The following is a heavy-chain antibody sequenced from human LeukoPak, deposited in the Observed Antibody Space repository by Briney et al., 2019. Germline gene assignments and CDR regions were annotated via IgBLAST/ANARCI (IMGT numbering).Heavy chain of an antibody. J-gene: IGHJ5*02. D-gene: IGHD2-2*02. CDR2: ITVYNGKT. Sequence: GASVKVSCKASGFTFTTYAITWVRQAPGQGLEWLGWITVYNGKTNYAQKLQGRVTMTTDTSTSTAYMELRSLRSDDTAVYYCARGGLRGGPSSTSCYTFCSWFDPWGQGTLVTVSS. CDR3: ARGGLRGGPSSTSCYTFCSWFDP. V-gene: IGHV1-18*01. CDR1: GFTFTTYA.